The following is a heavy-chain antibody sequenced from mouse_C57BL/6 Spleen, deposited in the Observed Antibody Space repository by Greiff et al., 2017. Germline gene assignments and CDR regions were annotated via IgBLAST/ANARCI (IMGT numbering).Heavy chain of an antibody. D-gene: IGHD1-1*01. Sequence: VQLKQSGGGLVKPGGSLTLSCAASGFTFSDYGMHWVRQAPEKGLEWVAYISTGSSTIYYADTVKGRFTISRDNAKNTLFLQLTSLRSEDTAMYHCARTLTTVVDYYAMDYWGQATSVTVSS. CDR1: GFTFSDYG. CDR3: ARTLTTVVDYYAMDY. CDR2: ISTGSSTI. V-gene: IGHV5-17*01. J-gene: IGHJ4*01.